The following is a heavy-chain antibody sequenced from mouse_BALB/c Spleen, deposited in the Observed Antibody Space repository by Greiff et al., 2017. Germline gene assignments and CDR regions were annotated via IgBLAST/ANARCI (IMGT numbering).Heavy chain of an antibody. Sequence: DVMLVESGGDLVKPGGSLKLSCAASGFTFSSYGMSWVRQTPDKRLEWVATISSGGSYTYYPDSVKGRFTISRDNAKNTLYLQMSSLKSEDTAMYYCARHYYGYWGQGTTLTVSS. CDR2: ISSGGSYT. V-gene: IGHV5-6*02. J-gene: IGHJ2*01. CDR1: GFTFSSYG. CDR3: ARHYYGY. D-gene: IGHD1-1*01.